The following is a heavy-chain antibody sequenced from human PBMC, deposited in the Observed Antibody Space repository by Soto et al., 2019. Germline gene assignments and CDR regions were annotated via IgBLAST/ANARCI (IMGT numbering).Heavy chain of an antibody. CDR3: ARDARAVTTGFDP. CDR1: GFTVSSNY. CDR2: IYSGGST. D-gene: IGHD4-17*01. V-gene: IGHV3-66*01. Sequence: EVQLVESGGGLVQPGGSLRLSCAASGFTVSSNYMSWVRQAPGKGLEWVSVIYSGGSTYYADSVKGRFTISRDNSKNTLYLQMNSLRAEDTAVYYCARDARAVTTGFDPWGQGTLVTVSS. J-gene: IGHJ5*02.